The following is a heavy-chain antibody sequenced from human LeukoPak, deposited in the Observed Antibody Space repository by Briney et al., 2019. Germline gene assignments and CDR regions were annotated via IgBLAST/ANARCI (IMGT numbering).Heavy chain of an antibody. CDR1: GYTFTGYY. D-gene: IGHD3-16*02. Sequence: ASVKVSCKASGYTFTGYYMHWVRQAPGQGLEWMGWINPNSGGTNYAQKFQGRVTMTRDTSISTAYMELSSLRSEDTAVYYCARSAIDYVWGSYRRRNLDYWGQGTLVTVSS. V-gene: IGHV1-2*02. CDR3: ARSAIDYVWGSYRRRNLDY. CDR2: INPNSGGT. J-gene: IGHJ4*02.